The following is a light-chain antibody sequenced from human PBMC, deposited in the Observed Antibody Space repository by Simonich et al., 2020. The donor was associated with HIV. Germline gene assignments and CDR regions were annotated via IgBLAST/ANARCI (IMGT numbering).Light chain of an antibody. J-gene: IGKJ1*01. CDR3: MQSIQLPRT. CDR1: QSLLHSDGKTY. Sequence: DIVMTQTPLSLSVTPGQPASISCKSSQSLLHSDGKTYLYWYLQKPGQSPQLLIYEVSSRLSGVPDRFSGSGSGTDFTLKISRVEAEDVGVYYCMQSIQLPRTFGQGTKVEIK. CDR2: EVS. V-gene: IGKV2-29*02.